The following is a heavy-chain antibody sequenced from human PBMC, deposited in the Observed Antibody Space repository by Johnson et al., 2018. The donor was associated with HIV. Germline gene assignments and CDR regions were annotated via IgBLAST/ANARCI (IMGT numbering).Heavy chain of an antibody. CDR3: TPLMVAFDI. Sequence: VQLVESGGGVVQPGRSLRLSCAASGFTFSSYAMHWVRQAPGKGLEWVGRIKSKTDGGTTDYAAPVKGRFTISRDDSKNTLYLQMKSLKTADEAVYYCTPLMVAFDIWGQGTMVTVSS. J-gene: IGHJ3*02. V-gene: IGHV3-15*01. CDR1: GFTFSSYA. D-gene: IGHD2-8*01. CDR2: IKSKTDGGTT.